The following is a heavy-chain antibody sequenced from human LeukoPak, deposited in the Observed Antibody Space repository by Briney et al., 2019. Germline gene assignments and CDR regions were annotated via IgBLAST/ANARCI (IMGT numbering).Heavy chain of an antibody. J-gene: IGHJ3*02. CDR1: GGSFSGYY. CDR3: AMPDLTYCGGDCYSSPAFDI. V-gene: IGHV4-34*01. Sequence: PSETLSLTCAVYGGSFSGYYWSWIRQPPGKGLEWIGEINHSGSTNYNPSLKSRVTIPVDTSKNQFSLKLSSVTAADTAVYYCAMPDLTYCGGDCYSSPAFDIWGQGTMVTVSS. D-gene: IGHD2-21*02. CDR2: INHSGST.